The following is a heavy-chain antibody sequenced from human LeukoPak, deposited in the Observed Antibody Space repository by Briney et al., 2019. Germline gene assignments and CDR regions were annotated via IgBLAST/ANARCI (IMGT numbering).Heavy chain of an antibody. CDR1: GYSFNSYW. Sequence: GESLKISCKTSGYSFNSYWIVWVRQMPGEGLEWMGVIYPGDSDTRYSPSFQGQVTISVDKSISTAYLQWSSLKASDTAIYYCARPGNYYYYMDVWGEGTMVTVSS. J-gene: IGHJ6*03. CDR3: ARPGNYYYYMDV. CDR2: IYPGDSDT. V-gene: IGHV5-51*01.